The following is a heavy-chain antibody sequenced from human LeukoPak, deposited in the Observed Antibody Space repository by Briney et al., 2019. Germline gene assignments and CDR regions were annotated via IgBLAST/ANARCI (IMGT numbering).Heavy chain of an antibody. J-gene: IGHJ6*02. D-gene: IGHD6-13*01. Sequence: GASVNVSCKASGGTFSSYAISWVRQAPGQGLEWMGRIIPILGIANYAQKFQGRVTITADKSTSTAYMELSSLRSEDTAVYYCAREAAAAGTGYYGMDVWGQGTTVTVSS. CDR3: AREAAAAGTGYYGMDV. V-gene: IGHV1-69*04. CDR1: GGTFSSYA. CDR2: IIPILGIA.